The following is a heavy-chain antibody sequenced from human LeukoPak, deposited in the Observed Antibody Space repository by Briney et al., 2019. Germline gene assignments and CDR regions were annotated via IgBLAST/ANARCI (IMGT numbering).Heavy chain of an antibody. CDR3: ARDSNLDY. D-gene: IGHD4-11*01. J-gene: IGHJ4*02. CDR2: ISYDGSNK. Sequence: GGSLRLSCAASGFTFSSYAMHWVSQAPGKGLEWVAVISYDGSNKYYADSVKGRFTISRDNSKNTLYLQMNSLRAEDTAVYYCARDSNLDYWGQGTLVTVSS. V-gene: IGHV3-30-3*01. CDR1: GFTFSSYA.